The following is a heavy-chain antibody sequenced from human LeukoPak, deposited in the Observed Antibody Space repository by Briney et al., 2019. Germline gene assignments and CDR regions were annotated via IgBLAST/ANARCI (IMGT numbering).Heavy chain of an antibody. Sequence: ASVKVSCKASGYTFTGYYMHWERQAPGQGLEWMGWINPNSGGTNYAQKFQGRVTMTRDTSISTAYMELSRLRSDDTAVYYCARDETTVTTGEEVYWFDPWGQGTLVTVSS. CDR3: ARDETTVTTGEEVYWFDP. CDR2: INPNSGGT. J-gene: IGHJ5*02. V-gene: IGHV1-2*02. CDR1: GYTFTGYY. D-gene: IGHD4-17*01.